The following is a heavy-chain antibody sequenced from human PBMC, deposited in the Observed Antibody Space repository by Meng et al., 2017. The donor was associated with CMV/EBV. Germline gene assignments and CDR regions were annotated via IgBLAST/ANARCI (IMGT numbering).Heavy chain of an antibody. V-gene: IGHV1-24*01. J-gene: IGHJ3*02. Sequence: ASVKVSCKVSGYTLTELSMHWVRQAPGKGLEWMGGFDPEDGETIYAQKFQGRVTMNEDTSTDTAYMELSSLRSEDTAVYYCATLYYYDSSPPGETNDAFDIWGQGTMVTVSS. CDR1: GYTLTELS. D-gene: IGHD3-22*01. CDR3: ATLYYYDSSPPGETNDAFDI. CDR2: FDPEDGET.